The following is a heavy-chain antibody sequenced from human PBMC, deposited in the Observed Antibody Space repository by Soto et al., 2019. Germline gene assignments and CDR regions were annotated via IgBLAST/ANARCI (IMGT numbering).Heavy chain of an antibody. D-gene: IGHD3-22*01. CDR3: ASTKYDSSAYYYWYLGL. CDR2: IIPIFGTA. V-gene: IGHV1-69*06. J-gene: IGHJ2*01. CDR1: GDTLGSFA. Sequence: QVQLVQSGAEVLNPGASLKVSCTASGDTLGSFAFSWVRQAPGQGLEWLGGIIPIFGTANYAQKVKGRVTITADTSANTVYLELSSLRSEDTAVYYCASTKYDSSAYYYWYLGLWGRGTLVTVSS.